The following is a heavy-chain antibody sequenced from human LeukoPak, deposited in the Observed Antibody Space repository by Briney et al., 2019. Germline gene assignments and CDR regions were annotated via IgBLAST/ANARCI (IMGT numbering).Heavy chain of an antibody. CDR2: INHSGST. V-gene: IGHV4-34*01. CDR3: ARGGLYDYIWGSYRHGRFDY. D-gene: IGHD3-16*02. J-gene: IGHJ4*02. Sequence: SETLSPTCAVYGGSFSGYYWSWIRQPPGKGLEWIGEINHSGSTNYNPSLKSRVTISVDTSKNQFSLKLSSVTAADTAVYYCARGGLYDYIWGSYRHGRFDYWGQGTLVTVSS. CDR1: GGSFSGYY.